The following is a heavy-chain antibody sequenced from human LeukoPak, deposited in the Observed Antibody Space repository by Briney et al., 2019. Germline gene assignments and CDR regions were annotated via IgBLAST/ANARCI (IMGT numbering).Heavy chain of an antibody. D-gene: IGHD6-13*01. Sequence: ASVKVSCKASGYTFTSYGISWVRQAPGQGLEWMGWISAYNGNTNYAQKLQGRVTMTTDTSTSTAYMELRSLRSDDTAVYYCVGPPGYTSSWYPTPFAYWGQGTLVTVSS. CDR1: GYTFTSYG. J-gene: IGHJ4*02. V-gene: IGHV1-18*01. CDR3: VGPPGYTSSWYPTPFAY. CDR2: ISAYNGNT.